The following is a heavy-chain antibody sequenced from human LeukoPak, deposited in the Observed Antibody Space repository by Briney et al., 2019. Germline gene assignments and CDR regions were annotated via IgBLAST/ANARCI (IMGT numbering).Heavy chain of an antibody. CDR3: ASGHDAFDI. Sequence: ASVRVSCKASGYIFDRYDINWVRQATGKGLEWMGWMNPNSGNTGYAQKFQGRVTMTRNTSISTAYMELSSLRSEDTAVYYCASGHDAFDIWGQGTMVTVSS. V-gene: IGHV1-8*01. CDR1: GYIFDRYD. J-gene: IGHJ3*02. CDR2: MNPNSGNT.